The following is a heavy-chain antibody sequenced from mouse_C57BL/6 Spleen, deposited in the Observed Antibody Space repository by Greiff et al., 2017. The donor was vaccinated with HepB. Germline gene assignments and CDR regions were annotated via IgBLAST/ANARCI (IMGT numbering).Heavy chain of an antibody. CDR3: ARWQFGSRDYAMDY. CDR1: GYTFTSYW. Sequence: VQRVESGAELVKPGASVKLSCKASGYTFTSYWMQWVKQRPGQGLEWIGEIDPSDSYTNYNQKFKGKATLTVDTSSSTAYMQLSSLTSEDSAVYYCARWQFGSRDYAMDYWGQGTSVTVSS. V-gene: IGHV1-50*01. CDR2: IDPSDSYT. J-gene: IGHJ4*01.